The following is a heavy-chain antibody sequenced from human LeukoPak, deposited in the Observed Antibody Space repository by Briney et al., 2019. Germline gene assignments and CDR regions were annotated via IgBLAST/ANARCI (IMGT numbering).Heavy chain of an antibody. J-gene: IGHJ4*02. CDR2: INPSGGST. V-gene: IGHV1-46*01. CDR1: GYTFTSDY. CDR3: ARALKNYDILTGYYY. Sequence: ASVKVSCKASGYTFTSDYMHWVRQAPGQGLEWMGIINPSGGSTSYAQKFQGRVTMTRDTSTSTVYMELSSLRSEDTAVYYCARALKNYDILTGYYYWGQGTLVTVSS. D-gene: IGHD3-9*01.